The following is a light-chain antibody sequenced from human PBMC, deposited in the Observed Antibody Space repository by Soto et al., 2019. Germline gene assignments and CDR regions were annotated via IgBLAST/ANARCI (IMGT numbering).Light chain of an antibody. CDR2: DAS. J-gene: IGKJ2*01. Sequence: EIVLTQSPATLSLSPGERATLSCRASQSVSSYLACYQQKPGQAPRLLIYDASNRATGIPARFSGSGSGTDFTLPISSLEPEDFAVYYCQQRSNWPPYTFGQGTKREIK. CDR1: QSVSSY. CDR3: QQRSNWPPYT. V-gene: IGKV3-11*01.